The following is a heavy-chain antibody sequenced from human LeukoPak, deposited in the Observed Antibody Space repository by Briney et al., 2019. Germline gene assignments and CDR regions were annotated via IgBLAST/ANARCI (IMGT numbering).Heavy chain of an antibody. Sequence: SETLSLTCAVYGGSFSGYYWSWIRQPPGKGLEWIGYIYHSGGTYYNPSLKSRVTISVDRSKNQFSLKLSSVTAADTAVYYCARASRQYCSGGSCQRFPHWFDPWGQGTLVTVS. CDR2: IYHSGGT. V-gene: IGHV4-34*01. CDR1: GGSFSGYY. J-gene: IGHJ5*02. D-gene: IGHD2-15*01. CDR3: ARASRQYCSGGSCQRFPHWFDP.